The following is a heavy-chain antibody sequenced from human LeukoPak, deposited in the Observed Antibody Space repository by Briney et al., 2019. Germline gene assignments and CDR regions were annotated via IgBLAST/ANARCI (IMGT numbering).Heavy chain of an antibody. CDR1: GGTFSSYA. D-gene: IGHD2-2*02. Sequence: SVKVSCKASGGTFSSYAISWVRQAPGQGLEWMGGIIPIFGTANYAQKFQGRVTITADKSTSTAYMELSSLRSEDTAVYYCAAVPRGYCSSTSCHNENYYGMDVWGQGTTVTVSS. J-gene: IGHJ6*02. CDR2: IIPIFGTA. CDR3: AAVPRGYCSSTSCHNENYYGMDV. V-gene: IGHV1-69*06.